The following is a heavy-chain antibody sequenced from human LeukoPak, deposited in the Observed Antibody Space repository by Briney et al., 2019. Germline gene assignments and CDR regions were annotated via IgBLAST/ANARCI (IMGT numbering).Heavy chain of an antibody. CDR3: AETYYYDSSGPLEGY. CDR2: INHSGST. J-gene: IGHJ4*02. D-gene: IGHD3-22*01. V-gene: IGHV4-34*01. Sequence: PSETLSLTCAVYGGSFSGYYWSWIRQPPGKGLEWIGEINHSGSTNYNPSLKSRVTISVDTSKNQVSLKLSSVTAADTAVYYCAETYYYDSSGPLEGYWGQGTLVTVSS. CDR1: GGSFSGYY.